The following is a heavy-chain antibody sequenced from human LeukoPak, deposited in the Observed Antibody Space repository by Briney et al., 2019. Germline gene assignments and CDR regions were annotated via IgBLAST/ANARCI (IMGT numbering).Heavy chain of an antibody. D-gene: IGHD2-15*01. Sequence: PSQTLSLTCTVSGGSISSGSYYWSWIRQPAGKGLEWIGRIYTSGSTNYNPSLKSRVTISVDTSKNQFSLKLSSVTAADTAVYYCARDYPTPGGNWFDPWGQGTLVTVSS. CDR1: GGSISSGSYY. V-gene: IGHV4-61*02. J-gene: IGHJ5*02. CDR3: ARDYPTPGGNWFDP. CDR2: IYTSGST.